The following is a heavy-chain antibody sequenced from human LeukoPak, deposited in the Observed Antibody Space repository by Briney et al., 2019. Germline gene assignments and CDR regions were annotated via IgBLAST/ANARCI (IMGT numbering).Heavy chain of an antibody. CDR3: ARGYSSSWRAPYAFDI. V-gene: IGHV1-46*01. J-gene: IGHJ3*02. CDR1: GYTFTSYY. CDR2: INPSGGST. D-gene: IGHD6-13*01. Sequence: PGASVKVSCKASGYTFTSYYMHWVRQAPGQGLEWMGTINPSGGSTSYAQKFQGRVTMTRDTSTSTVYMELSSLRSEDTAVYYCARGYSSSWRAPYAFDIWGQGTMVTVSS.